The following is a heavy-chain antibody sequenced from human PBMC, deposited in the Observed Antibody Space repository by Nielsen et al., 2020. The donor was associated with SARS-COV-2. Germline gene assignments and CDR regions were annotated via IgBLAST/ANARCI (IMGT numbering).Heavy chain of an antibody. D-gene: IGHD1-26*01. Sequence: GESLKISCQGSGFTFTNHWIGWVRQMPGGGLESMGIIYPGDSDTRYNPSSQGQVTISADKAISTAYLEFINLKASDTAMYYCATSSKRSNGSFDIWGQGTMVTVSS. J-gene: IGHJ3*02. CDR2: IYPGDSDT. CDR1: GFTFTNHW. CDR3: ATSSKRSNGSFDI. V-gene: IGHV5-51*01.